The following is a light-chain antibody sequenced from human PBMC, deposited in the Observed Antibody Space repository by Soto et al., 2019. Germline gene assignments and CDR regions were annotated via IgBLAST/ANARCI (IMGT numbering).Light chain of an antibody. CDR1: QSVSSSF. Sequence: EIVLAQSPGTLSLSPGESATLSCRASQSVSSSFLAWYQQKAGQAPRLLIYGASRRATGIPDRFSGSGSGTDFTLTISRLEPEDFAVYFCQQYGSSPYTFGQGTKVE. V-gene: IGKV3-20*01. J-gene: IGKJ2*01. CDR2: GAS. CDR3: QQYGSSPYT.